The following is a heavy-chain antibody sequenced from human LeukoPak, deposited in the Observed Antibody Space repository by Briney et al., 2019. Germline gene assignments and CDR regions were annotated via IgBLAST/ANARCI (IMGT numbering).Heavy chain of an antibody. Sequence: GESLKISCKGSGYSFTSYWIGWVRQMPGKGLEWLGIIYPGDSDTRYSPSFQGQVTISADKSISTAYLQWSSLKASDTAMYYCARLNGRYSSSSLYYFDYWGQGTLVTVSS. V-gene: IGHV5-51*01. J-gene: IGHJ4*02. CDR2: IYPGDSDT. CDR3: ARLNGRYSSSSLYYFDY. CDR1: GYSFTSYW. D-gene: IGHD6-13*01.